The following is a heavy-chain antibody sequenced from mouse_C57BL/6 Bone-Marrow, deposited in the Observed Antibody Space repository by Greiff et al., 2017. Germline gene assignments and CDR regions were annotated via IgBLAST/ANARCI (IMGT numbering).Heavy chain of an antibody. CDR2: IYPGSGNP. Sequence: QVQLKESGAELVRPGASVNLSCRASGYSFTDYYVNWVKQRPGQGLEWIARIYPGSGNPYYSENFKGKATLTAEKSSSTAYMHLSSLTSEDSTVYFCAREGEHGAMDYWGQGTSVTVSS. CDR1: GYSFTDYY. V-gene: IGHV1-76*01. J-gene: IGHJ4*01. CDR3: AREGEHGAMDY.